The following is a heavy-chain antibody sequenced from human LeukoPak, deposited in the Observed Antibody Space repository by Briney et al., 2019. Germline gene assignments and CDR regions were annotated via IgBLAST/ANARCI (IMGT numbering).Heavy chain of an antibody. CDR3: ASPRSGYSYGY. Sequence: ASVKVSCKASGYTFTSYDISWVRQAPGQGLEWMGGIIPIFGTANYAQKFQGRVTITADESTSTAYMELSSLRSEDTAVYYCASPRSGYSYGYWGQGTLVTVSS. CDR1: GYTFTSYD. J-gene: IGHJ4*02. V-gene: IGHV1-69*13. CDR2: IIPIFGTA. D-gene: IGHD5-18*01.